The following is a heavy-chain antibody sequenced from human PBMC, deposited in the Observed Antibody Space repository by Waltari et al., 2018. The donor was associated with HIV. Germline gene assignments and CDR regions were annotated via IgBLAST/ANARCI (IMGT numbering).Heavy chain of an antibody. D-gene: IGHD4-17*01. CDR3: ARDSEYLTTVTTDAFDI. CDR1: GFTFRRYP. Sequence: QVQLVESGGGVVQPGSSLRLSCAASGFTFRRYPLLWLRQAPGKGLEWVAVISYDGSNKYYADSVKGRFTISRDNSKNTLYLQMNSLRAEDTAVYYCARDSEYLTTVTTDAFDIWGQGTMVTVSS. J-gene: IGHJ3*02. CDR2: ISYDGSNK. V-gene: IGHV3-30-3*01.